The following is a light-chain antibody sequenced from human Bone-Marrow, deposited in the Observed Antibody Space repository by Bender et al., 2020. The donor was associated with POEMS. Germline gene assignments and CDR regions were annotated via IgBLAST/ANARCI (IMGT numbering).Light chain of an antibody. CDR3: AAWDDSLNAYV. CDR2: RNN. J-gene: IGLJ1*01. Sequence: QSVLTQPPSASGTPGQKVTISCSGSSSNIGSNYVSWYQQLPGTAPKLVIYRNNQRPSGVPDRFSGSKSGTSASLAISGLQSEDEAAYYCAAWDDSLNAYVFGTGTKVTVL. CDR1: SSNIGSNY. V-gene: IGLV1-44*01.